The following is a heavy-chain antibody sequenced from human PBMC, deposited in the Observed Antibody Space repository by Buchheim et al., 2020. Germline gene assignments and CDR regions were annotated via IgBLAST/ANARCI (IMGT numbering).Heavy chain of an antibody. Sequence: QVQLVESGGGVVQPGRSLRLSCAASGFTFSSYGMRWVRQAPGKGLEWVAVISYDGSNKYYADSVKGRFTISRDNSKNTLYLQMNSLRAEDTAVYYCAKGEVVYSSGWDFDYWGQGTL. J-gene: IGHJ4*02. V-gene: IGHV3-30*18. CDR2: ISYDGSNK. D-gene: IGHD6-19*01. CDR3: AKGEVVYSSGWDFDY. CDR1: GFTFSSYG.